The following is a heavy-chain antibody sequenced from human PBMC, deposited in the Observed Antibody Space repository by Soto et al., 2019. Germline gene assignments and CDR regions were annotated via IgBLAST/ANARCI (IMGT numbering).Heavy chain of an antibody. V-gene: IGHV2-5*02. CDR2: IYWDDDK. J-gene: IGHJ4*02. Sequence: GSGPTLVNPTQTLTLTCTFSGFSLSTSGVGVGWIRQPPGKALEWLALIYWDDDKRYSPSLKSRLTITKDTSKNQVVLTMTNMDPLDTATYYCAHSSSVLRPIDYWGQGTLVTVSS. CDR1: GFSLSTSGVG. CDR3: AHSSSVLRPIDY. D-gene: IGHD6-6*01.